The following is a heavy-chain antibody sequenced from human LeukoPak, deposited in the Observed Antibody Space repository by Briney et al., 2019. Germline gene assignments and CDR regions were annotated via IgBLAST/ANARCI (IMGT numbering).Heavy chain of an antibody. Sequence: GGSLRLSCAASGFTFSSYAMSWVRQAPGQGLEWLSGISGGGDNTYYADSVKGRFTISRDNSKNTVYLQMDSLRADDTALYYCAKGPYNTYMDWFDLWGQGTLVTVSS. V-gene: IGHV3-23*01. CDR3: AKGPYNTYMDWFDL. CDR2: ISGGGDNT. D-gene: IGHD1-14*01. CDR1: GFTFSSYA. J-gene: IGHJ5*02.